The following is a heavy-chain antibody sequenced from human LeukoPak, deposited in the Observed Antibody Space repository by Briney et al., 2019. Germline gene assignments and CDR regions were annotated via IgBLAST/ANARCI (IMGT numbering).Heavy chain of an antibody. J-gene: IGHJ6*02. D-gene: IGHD4-17*01. CDR3: ARGGYGDYSSYYYGMDV. CDR1: GFTFGSYA. CDR2: ISYDGSNK. V-gene: IGHV3-30-3*01. Sequence: GRSLRLSCAASGFTFGSYAMHWVRQAPGKGLEWVAVISYDGSNKYYADSVKGRFTISRDNSKNTLYLQMNSLRAEDTAVYYCARGGYGDYSSYYYGMDVWGQGTTVTVSS.